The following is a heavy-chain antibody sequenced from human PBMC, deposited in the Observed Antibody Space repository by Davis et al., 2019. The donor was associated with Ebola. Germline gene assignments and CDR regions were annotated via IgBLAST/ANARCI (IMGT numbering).Heavy chain of an antibody. CDR1: GGSISSYY. CDR2: IYTSGST. D-gene: IGHD3-10*01. J-gene: IGHJ6*02. Sequence: PSETLSLTCTVSGGSISSYYWSWIRQPAGKGLEWIGRIYTSGSTNYNPSLKSRVTMPVDTSKNQFSLKLSPVTAADTAVYYCARGFDGQYYYYGMDVWGQGTTVTVSS. V-gene: IGHV4-4*07. CDR3: ARGFDGQYYYYGMDV.